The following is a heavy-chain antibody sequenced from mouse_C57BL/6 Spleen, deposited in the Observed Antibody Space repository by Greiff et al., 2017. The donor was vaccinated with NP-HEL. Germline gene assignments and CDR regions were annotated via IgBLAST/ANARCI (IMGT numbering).Heavy chain of an antibody. CDR3: ARYDYGYAMDY. J-gene: IGHJ4*01. V-gene: IGHV7-3*01. CDR2: IRNKANGYTT. Sequence: EVQLVESGGGLVQPGGSLSLSCAASGFTFTDYYMSWVRQPPGKALEWLGFIRNKANGYTTEYNASVKGRFTISRDNSQSSLYLHMNALRAEDSATYYCARYDYGYAMDYWGQGTSVTVSS. CDR1: GFTFTDYY. D-gene: IGHD2-4*01.